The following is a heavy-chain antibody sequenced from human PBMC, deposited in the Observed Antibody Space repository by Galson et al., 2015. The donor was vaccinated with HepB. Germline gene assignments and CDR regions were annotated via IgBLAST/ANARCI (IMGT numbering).Heavy chain of an antibody. CDR1: GFSLSTSGMC. D-gene: IGHD2-2*01. CDR3: AAQLGYCSSTSKNFDY. Sequence: PALVKPTQTLTLTCTFSGFSLSTSGMCVSWIRQPPGKALEWLALIDWDDDKYYSTSLKTRLTISKDTSKNQVVLTMTNMDPVDTATYYCAAQLGYCSSTSKNFDYWGQGTLVTVSS. V-gene: IGHV2-70*01. J-gene: IGHJ4*02. CDR2: IDWDDDK.